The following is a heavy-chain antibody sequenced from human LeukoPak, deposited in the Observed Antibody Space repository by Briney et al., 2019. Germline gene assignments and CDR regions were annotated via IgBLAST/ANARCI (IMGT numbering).Heavy chain of an antibody. CDR3: ARDSRVAGDY. V-gene: IGHV1-2*06. Sequence: GASVKVSCKASGYTFTDYYMHWVRQAPGQGLECMGRINPKSGDTSFAQKFRGRVTMTRDTSVTTAYMELGRLTSDDTAIYYCARDSRVAGDYWGQGTLVTVSS. CDR2: INPKSGDT. J-gene: IGHJ4*02. D-gene: IGHD2-15*01. CDR1: GYTFTDYY.